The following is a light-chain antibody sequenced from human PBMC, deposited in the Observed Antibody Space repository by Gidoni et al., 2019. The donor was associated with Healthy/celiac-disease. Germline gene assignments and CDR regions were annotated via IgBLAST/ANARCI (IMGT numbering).Light chain of an antibody. V-gene: IGLV1-40*01. Sequence: QSVLTHPPSVSGPPGQRFTISCTGSSSNIGAGYDVHWYQQLPGTAPKLLIYGNSNRPSGVPDRFSGSKSGTSASLAITGRQAEDEADYYCQSYDSSLSGVVFGGGTKLTVL. CDR1: SSNIGAGYD. CDR2: GNS. J-gene: IGLJ2*01. CDR3: QSYDSSLSGVV.